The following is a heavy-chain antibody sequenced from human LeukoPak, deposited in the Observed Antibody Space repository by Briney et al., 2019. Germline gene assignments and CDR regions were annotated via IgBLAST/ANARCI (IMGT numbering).Heavy chain of an antibody. J-gene: IGHJ5*02. CDR2: ISYDGSNK. V-gene: IGHV3-30-3*01. CDR1: GFTFNSYA. Sequence: GGSLRLSCAASGFTFNSYAVHWVRQAPGKGLEWVAVISYDGSNKYYANSVKGRFTISRDNSKSTLYLQMNSLTAEDTAVYYCAKDRDRYNWNDSGGWFDPWGQGTLVSVSS. CDR3: AKDRDRYNWNDSGGWFDP. D-gene: IGHD1-20*01.